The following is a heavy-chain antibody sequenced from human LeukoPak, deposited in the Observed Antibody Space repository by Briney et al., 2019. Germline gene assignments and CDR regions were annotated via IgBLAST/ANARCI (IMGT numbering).Heavy chain of an antibody. V-gene: IGHV3-11*01. Sequence: GGSLRLSCAASGFTLSDYYMSWIRQAPGKGLEWVSYSSSSGTTIYYADSVKGRFTISRDNAKNSLYLQMNSLRAEDTAVYYCARYQGSVTVVTPSPLDYWGQGTLVTVSS. J-gene: IGHJ4*02. CDR3: ARYQGSVTVVTPSPLDY. CDR2: SSSSGTTI. CDR1: GFTLSDYY. D-gene: IGHD4-23*01.